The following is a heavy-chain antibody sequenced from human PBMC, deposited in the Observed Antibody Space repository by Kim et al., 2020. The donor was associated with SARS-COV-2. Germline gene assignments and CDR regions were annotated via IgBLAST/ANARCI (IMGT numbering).Heavy chain of an antibody. D-gene: IGHD3-10*01. CDR3: TTERHYYGSETYHFDY. CDR1: GGTFSRYT. CDR2: IIPIFGTL. V-gene: IGHV1-69*13. J-gene: IGHJ4*02. Sequence: SVKVSCKASGGTFSRYTISWVRQAPGQGLEWMGGIIPIFGTLTYAHKFQGRVTITADESTNTADMERSSLRSEDTAVYYCTTERHYYGSETYHFDYWGQGTLVTVSS.